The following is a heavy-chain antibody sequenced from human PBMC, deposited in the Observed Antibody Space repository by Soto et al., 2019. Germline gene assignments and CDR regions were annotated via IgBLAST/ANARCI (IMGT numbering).Heavy chain of an antibody. CDR2: ISAYNGNT. V-gene: IGHV1-18*01. Sequence: GASVKVSCKASGYTFTSYGISWVRQAPGQGLEWMGWISAYNGNTNYAQKPQGRVTMTTDTSTSTAYMELRSLRSDDTAVYYCARDTYCDYDGYYQYRMSVPGQRTT. CDR3: ARDTYCDYDGYYQYRMSV. D-gene: IGHD4-17*01. J-gene: IGHJ6*01. CDR1: GYTFTSYG.